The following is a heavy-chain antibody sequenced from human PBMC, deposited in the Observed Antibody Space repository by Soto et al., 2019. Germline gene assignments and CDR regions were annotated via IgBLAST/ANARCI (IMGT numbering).Heavy chain of an antibody. CDR3: ASRPKAGGAFDI. J-gene: IGHJ3*02. D-gene: IGHD3-10*01. V-gene: IGHV2-5*01. Sequence: GLDLEWLALIYWNDDKRYSPSLKSRLTITKDTSKNQVVLTMTNMDPVDTATYYCASRPKAGGAFDIWGQGTMVTVSS. CDR2: IYWNDDK.